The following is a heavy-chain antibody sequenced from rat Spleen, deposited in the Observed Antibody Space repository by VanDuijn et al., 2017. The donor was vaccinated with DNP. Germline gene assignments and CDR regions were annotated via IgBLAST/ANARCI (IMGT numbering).Heavy chain of an antibody. Sequence: EVQLVESGGDLVQPGRSLKLSCVASGFTFNNYWMTWLRQVPGKGLEWVASITSSGGTTYYPDSVKGRFTISRDYARSTLYLQMDSLRSEDTATYYCATSSYFGYDYGFAYWGQGTLVTVSS. CDR1: GFTFNNYW. V-gene: IGHV5-31*01. D-gene: IGHD1-7*01. CDR2: ITSSGGTT. CDR3: ATSSYFGYDYGFAY. J-gene: IGHJ3*01.